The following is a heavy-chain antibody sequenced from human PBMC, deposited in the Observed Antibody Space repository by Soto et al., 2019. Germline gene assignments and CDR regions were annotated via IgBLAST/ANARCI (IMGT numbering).Heavy chain of an antibody. CDR3: ERHMGIAARRPYYYYGMDV. Sequence: KPSETLSLTCTVSGGSISSSSYYWGWIRQPPGKGLEWIGSIYYSGSTYYNPSLKSRVTISVDTSKNQFSLKLGSVTAADTAVYYCERHMGIAARRPYYYYGMDVWGQGTTVTVSS. J-gene: IGHJ6*02. D-gene: IGHD6-6*01. V-gene: IGHV4-39*01. CDR1: GGSISSSSYY. CDR2: IYYSGST.